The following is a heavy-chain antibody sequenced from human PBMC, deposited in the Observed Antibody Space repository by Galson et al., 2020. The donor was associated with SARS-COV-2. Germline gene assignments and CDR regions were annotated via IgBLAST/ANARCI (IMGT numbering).Heavy chain of an antibody. Sequence: SETLSLTCTVSGASISSGSYYWSWIRPPAAKGLEWIGRLYKRGNTNYNPSLWSQVTKSVDTSKNQFSLKLTSVTAADTAVYYCARGNSPCVTIFGVLTGTCGMDVWGQGTTVTVSS. CDR2: LYKRGNT. CDR1: GASISSGSYY. D-gene: IGHD3-3*01. J-gene: IGHJ6*02. V-gene: IGHV4-61*02. CDR3: ARGNSPCVTIFGVLTGTCGMDV.